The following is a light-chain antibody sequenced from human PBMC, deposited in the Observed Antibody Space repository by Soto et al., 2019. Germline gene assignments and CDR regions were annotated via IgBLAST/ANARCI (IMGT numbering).Light chain of an antibody. J-gene: IGKJ1*01. V-gene: IGKV3D-20*02. Sequence: ESVLTQSPGTLSLSPGERATLSCRAIQSVISSYLAWYQQKPGQAPSLLIYDASTRATGIPARFSGSGSGTDFTLTISSLEPEDFAVYYCQQRSNWPPWTFGQGTKVDIK. CDR1: QSVISSY. CDR2: DAS. CDR3: QQRSNWPPWT.